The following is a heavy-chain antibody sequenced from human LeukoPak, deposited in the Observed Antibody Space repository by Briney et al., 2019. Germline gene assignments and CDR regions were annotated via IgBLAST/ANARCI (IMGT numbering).Heavy chain of an antibody. Sequence: SETLSLTCTVSGGSISSYYWSWIRQPAGKGLEWIGRIYTSGSTNYNPSLKSRVTISVDKSKNQFSLKLSSVTAADTAVYYCARSTSLYGSGSYDYWGQGTLVTVSS. V-gene: IGHV4-4*07. D-gene: IGHD3-10*01. J-gene: IGHJ4*02. CDR2: IYTSGST. CDR1: GGSISSYY. CDR3: ARSTSLYGSGSYDY.